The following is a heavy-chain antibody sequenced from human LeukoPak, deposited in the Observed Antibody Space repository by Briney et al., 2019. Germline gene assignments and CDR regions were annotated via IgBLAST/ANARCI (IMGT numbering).Heavy chain of an antibody. Sequence: ASVKVSCKASGYTFSDNFIHWVRQAPGQGLEWMGWINPNNGDTNYAQKFQGRVTMTRDTSISTAYMELSRLRSDDTAVYYCARSVCGGSCYWDYWGQGTLVTVSS. D-gene: IGHD2-15*01. V-gene: IGHV1-2*02. J-gene: IGHJ4*02. CDR3: ARSVCGGSCYWDY. CDR2: INPNNGDT. CDR1: GYTFSDNF.